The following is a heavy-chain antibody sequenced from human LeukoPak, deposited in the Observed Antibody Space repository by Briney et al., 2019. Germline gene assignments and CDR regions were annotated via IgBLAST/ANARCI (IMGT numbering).Heavy chain of an antibody. Sequence: SEALSLTCTVSGGXISSYYWSWIRQPPGKGLEWIGYIYYSGSTNYNPSLKSRVTISLDTSKNQFSLKLSSVTAADTAVYYCARGKELLRSWGQGTLVTVSS. CDR1: GGXISSYY. J-gene: IGHJ4*02. CDR2: IYYSGST. CDR3: ARGKELLRS. D-gene: IGHD1-26*01. V-gene: IGHV4-59*01.